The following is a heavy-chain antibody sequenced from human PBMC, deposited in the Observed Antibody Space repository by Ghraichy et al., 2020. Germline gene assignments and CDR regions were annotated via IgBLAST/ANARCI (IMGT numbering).Heavy chain of an antibody. V-gene: IGHV3-53*01. J-gene: IGHJ5*02. CDR3: AREWWLAAGNNWFDP. CDR1: GFTVSSNY. Sequence: LSLTCAASGFTVSSNYMSWVRQAPGKGLEWVSVIYSGGSTYYADSVKGRFTISRDNSKNTLYLQMNSLRAEDTAVYYCAREWWLAAGNNWFDPWGQGTLVTVSS. D-gene: IGHD6-13*01. CDR2: IYSGGST.